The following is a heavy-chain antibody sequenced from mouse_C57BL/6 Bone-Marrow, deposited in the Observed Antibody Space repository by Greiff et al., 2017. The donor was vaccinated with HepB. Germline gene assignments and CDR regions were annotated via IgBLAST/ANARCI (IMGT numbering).Heavy chain of an antibody. CDR2: INPNNGGT. V-gene: IGHV1-26*01. CDR1: GYTFTDYC. CDR3: AARHYYGSSYWYFDV. D-gene: IGHD1-1*01. Sequence: VQLQQSGPELVKPGASVKISCKASGYTFTDYCMNWVKQSHGKSLEWIGDINPNNGGTSYNQKFKGKATLTVDKSSSTAYMELRSLTSEDSAVYYCAARHYYGSSYWYFDVWGTGTTVTVSS. J-gene: IGHJ1*03.